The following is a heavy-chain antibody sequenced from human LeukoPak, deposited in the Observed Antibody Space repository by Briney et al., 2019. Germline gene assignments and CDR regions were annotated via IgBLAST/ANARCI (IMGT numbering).Heavy chain of an antibody. D-gene: IGHD4-17*01. J-gene: IGHJ6*03. CDR3: AKQRNGDYSTDYYYYYMDV. V-gene: IGHV3-7*03. Sequence: PGGSLRLSCAVSGFTFSKYWMNWVRQAPGKGLEWVANINRDGSEKNYVDSVKGRFTISRDNAKRSLYLQMNSLRAEDTAVYYCAKQRNGDYSTDYYYYYMDVWGKGTTVTVSS. CDR2: INRDGSEK. CDR1: GFTFSKYW.